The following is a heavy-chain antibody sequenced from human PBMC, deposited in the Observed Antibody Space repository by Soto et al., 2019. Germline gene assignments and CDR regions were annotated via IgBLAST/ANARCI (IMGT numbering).Heavy chain of an antibody. D-gene: IGHD3-22*01. CDR1: GFTFSSYS. Sequence: EVQLVESGGGLVKPGGSLRLSCAASGFTFSSYSMNWVRQAPGKGLEWVSSISSSSSYIYYADSVKGRFTISRDNAKNSLYLQMNSLRAEDTAVYYCARAADSSGYYDLLSFDYWGQGTLVTVSS. V-gene: IGHV3-21*01. CDR2: ISSSSSYI. CDR3: ARAADSSGYYDLLSFDY. J-gene: IGHJ4*02.